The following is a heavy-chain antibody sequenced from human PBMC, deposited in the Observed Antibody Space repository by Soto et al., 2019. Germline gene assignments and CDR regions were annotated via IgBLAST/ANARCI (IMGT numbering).Heavy chain of an antibody. J-gene: IGHJ6*02. Sequence: GGSLRLSCAASGFTFSDHYMDWVRQAPGKGLEWVGRTRNKANSYTTEYAASVKGRFTISRDDSKNSLYLQMNSLKTEDTAVYYCARGTNGMDVWGQGTTVTVSS. CDR3: ARGTNGMDV. CDR2: TRNKANSYTT. V-gene: IGHV3-72*01. CDR1: GFTFSDHY.